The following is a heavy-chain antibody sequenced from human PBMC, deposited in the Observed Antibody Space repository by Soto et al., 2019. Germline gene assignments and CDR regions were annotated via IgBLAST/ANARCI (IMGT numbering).Heavy chain of an antibody. V-gene: IGHV1-3*01. CDR2: INAGNGNT. Sequence: XAVKVSCKASGYPFTSYAMHWVRQAPGQRLEWMGWINAGNGNTKYSQKFQGRVTITRDTSASTAYMELSSLRSEDTAVYYCARDRGRVIQNSHGMDVWGQGTTVTVSS. D-gene: IGHD2-21*01. J-gene: IGHJ6*02. CDR3: ARDRGRVIQNSHGMDV. CDR1: GYPFTSYA.